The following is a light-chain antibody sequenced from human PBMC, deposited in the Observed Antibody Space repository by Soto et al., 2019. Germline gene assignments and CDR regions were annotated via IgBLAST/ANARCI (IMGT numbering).Light chain of an antibody. CDR1: SSDVGYYNY. Sequence: QSALTQPPSASGSPGQSVTISCTGTSSDVGYYNYVSWYQQHPGKAPKLMIYEVSKRPSGVPDRFSGSRSGNTASLTVSGLQAEDEADYYCSSYAGSNNLVFGGGTKLTVL. V-gene: IGLV2-8*01. CDR3: SSYAGSNNLV. CDR2: EVS. J-gene: IGLJ3*02.